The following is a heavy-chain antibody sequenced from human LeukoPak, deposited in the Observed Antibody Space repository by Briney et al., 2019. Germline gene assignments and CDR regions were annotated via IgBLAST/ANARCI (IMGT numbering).Heavy chain of an antibody. Sequence: SETLSHTCTVSGGSISSSSYYWGWIRQPPGKGLEWIGSIYYSGSTYYNPSLKSRVTISVDTSKNQFSLKLSSVTAADTAVYYCARGAVAGFDYWGQGTLVTVSS. J-gene: IGHJ4*02. V-gene: IGHV4-39*07. CDR3: ARGAVAGFDY. D-gene: IGHD6-19*01. CDR1: GGSISSSSYY. CDR2: IYYSGST.